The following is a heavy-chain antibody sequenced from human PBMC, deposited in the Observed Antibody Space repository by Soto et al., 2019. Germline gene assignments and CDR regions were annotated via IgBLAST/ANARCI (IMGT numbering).Heavy chain of an antibody. CDR2: ISYDGSNK. V-gene: IGHV3-30-3*01. J-gene: IGHJ6*03. CDR1: GFTFSSYA. D-gene: IGHD3-16*01. CDR3: AKDLGAYYMDV. Sequence: GGSLRLSCAASGFTFSSYAMHWVRQAPGKGLEWVAVISYDGSNKYYADSVKGRFTISRDNSKNTLYLQMNSLRAEDTAVYYCAKDLGAYYMDVWGKGTTVTVSS.